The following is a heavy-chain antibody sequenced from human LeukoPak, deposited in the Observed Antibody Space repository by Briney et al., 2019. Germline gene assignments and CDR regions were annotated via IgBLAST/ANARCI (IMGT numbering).Heavy chain of an antibody. CDR2: MNSSGSTI. V-gene: IGHV3-48*03. CDR3: ARDNYDSSDYYFD. D-gene: IGHD3-22*01. J-gene: IGHJ4*02. CDR1: GFTFSSYE. Sequence: GGSLRLSCAASGFTFSSYEMNWVRQAPGKGLEWVSYMNSSGSTIYYADSVKGRFTISRDNAKNSLYLQMNSLRAEDTAVYYCARDNYDSSDYYFDWGQGTLVAV.